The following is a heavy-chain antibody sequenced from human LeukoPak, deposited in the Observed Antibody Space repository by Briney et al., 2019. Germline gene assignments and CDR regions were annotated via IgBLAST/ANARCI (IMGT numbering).Heavy chain of an antibody. J-gene: IGHJ5*02. Sequence: PSETLSLTCLVSGGSISTYYWNWIRQPPGKGLEWIRYIYYSGSTKYNPSLKSRVNMSVDSSNNLFTLNLTSVTAADTGVYFCARAGYYYDSMGETWGQGILVTVSS. CDR1: GGSISTYY. CDR2: IYYSGST. V-gene: IGHV4-59*01. CDR3: ARAGYYYDSMGET. D-gene: IGHD3-22*01.